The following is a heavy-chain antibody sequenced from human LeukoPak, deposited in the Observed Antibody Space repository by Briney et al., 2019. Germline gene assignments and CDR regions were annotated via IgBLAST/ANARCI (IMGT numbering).Heavy chain of an antibody. Sequence: ASVKVSCKASGGTFSSYAISWVRQAPGQGLEWMGGIIPIFGTANYAQKFQGRVTITADESTSTAYMELSSLGSEDTAVYYCARSYYGDYRSYYFDYWGQGTLVTVSS. D-gene: IGHD4-17*01. CDR2: IIPIFGTA. J-gene: IGHJ4*02. CDR1: GGTFSSYA. V-gene: IGHV1-69*13. CDR3: ARSYYGDYRSYYFDY.